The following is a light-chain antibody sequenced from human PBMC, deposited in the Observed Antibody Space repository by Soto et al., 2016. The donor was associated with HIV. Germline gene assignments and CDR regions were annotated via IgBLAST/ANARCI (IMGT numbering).Light chain of an antibody. CDR1: QDIFNY. CDR2: AAI. Sequence: DIQLTQSPSSLSASIGDTVSITCRASQDIFNYLAWYQQKPGEVPKLLIFAAISLHSGVPSRFSGRGSGTQFTLTISSLQPEDIATYYCQQANSFPHTFGGGTKVEIK. J-gene: IGKJ4*01. CDR3: QQANSFPHT. V-gene: IGKV1-27*01.